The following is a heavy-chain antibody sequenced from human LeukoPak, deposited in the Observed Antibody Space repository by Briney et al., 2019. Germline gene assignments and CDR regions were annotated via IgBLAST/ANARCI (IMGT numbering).Heavy chain of an antibody. CDR1: GYTFSSYY. CDR3: ARERAIFGVVRNNWFDP. Sequence: GASVKVSCKASGYTFSSYYMHWVRQAPGQGLEWMGIINPSGAGTSYAQKFQGRVTMTRDTSTSTVYMELSSLRSEDTAVYYCARERAIFGVVRNNWFDPWGQGTLVTVSS. CDR2: INPSGAGT. J-gene: IGHJ5*02. V-gene: IGHV1-46*01. D-gene: IGHD3-3*01.